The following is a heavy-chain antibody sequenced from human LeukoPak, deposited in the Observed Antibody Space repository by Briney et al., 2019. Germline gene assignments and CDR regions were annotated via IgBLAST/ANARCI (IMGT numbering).Heavy chain of an antibody. CDR1: GYSFINYW. CDR3: ARAPSAGLHDAFGI. J-gene: IGHJ3*02. D-gene: IGHD6-19*01. Sequence: GESLKISCKGSGYSFINYWIGWVRQMPGKGLEWMGIIYPGDSDTRYSPSFQGQVTISADKSITTAYLQWSSLRASDTAMYYCARAPSAGLHDAFGIWGQGTMVTVSS. CDR2: IYPGDSDT. V-gene: IGHV5-51*01.